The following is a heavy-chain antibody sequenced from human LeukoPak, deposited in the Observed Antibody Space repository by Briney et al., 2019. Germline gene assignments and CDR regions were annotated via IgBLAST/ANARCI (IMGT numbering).Heavy chain of an antibody. CDR2: IKSIIVGGTT. J-gene: IGHJ4*02. Sequence: GGSPRVSCVAPGFSLRNAWMSSGCHAPGEGLGWVGRIKSIIVGGTTDYAAPVKGRFTISRDDSKNTLYLQMNSLKTEDTAVYYCTTSIVKLGELYSYGYEVDYWGQGTLVTVSS. V-gene: IGHV3-15*01. D-gene: IGHD5-18*01. CDR3: TTSIVKLGELYSYGYEVDY. CDR1: GFSLRNAW.